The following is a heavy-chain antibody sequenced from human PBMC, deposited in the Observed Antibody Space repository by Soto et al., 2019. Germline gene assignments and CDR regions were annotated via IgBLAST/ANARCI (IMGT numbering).Heavy chain of an antibody. CDR3: ASPLGYCSGGSCYSRGDDAFDI. D-gene: IGHD2-15*01. CDR2: IYPGDSDT. J-gene: IGHJ3*02. V-gene: IGHV5-51*01. CDR1: GYNFTSYW. Sequence: SLLISRKGSGYNFTSYWIGWVRQMPGNGLEWVVIIYPGDSDTRYSPSFQGQVTISADKSISTAYLQWSSLKASDTAMYYCASPLGYCSGGSCYSRGDDAFDIWGQGTMVTVSS.